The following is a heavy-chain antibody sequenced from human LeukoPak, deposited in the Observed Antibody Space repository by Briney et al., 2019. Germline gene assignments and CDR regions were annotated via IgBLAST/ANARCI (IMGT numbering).Heavy chain of an antibody. CDR2: IYSGGST. V-gene: IGHV3-53*01. CDR1: GFTVSSNY. Sequence: GGSLRLSCAASGFTVSSNYMSWVRQAPGKGLEWVSVIYSGGSTYYADSVKGRFTISRDNSKNTLYLQMNSLRAEDTAVYYCARDRESRDGYNYHFDYWGQGTLVTVSS. J-gene: IGHJ4*02. D-gene: IGHD5-24*01. CDR3: ARDRESRDGYNYHFDY.